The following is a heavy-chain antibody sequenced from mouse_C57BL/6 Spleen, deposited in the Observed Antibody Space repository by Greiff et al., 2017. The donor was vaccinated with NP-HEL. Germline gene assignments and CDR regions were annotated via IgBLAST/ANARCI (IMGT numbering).Heavy chain of an antibody. V-gene: IGHV3-6*01. CDR3: AREHYGNFAY. J-gene: IGHJ3*01. CDR2: ISYDGSN. CDR1: GYSITSGYY. D-gene: IGHD1-1*01. Sequence: DVQLQESGPGLVKPSQSLSLTCSVTGYSITSGYYWNWIRQFPGNKLEWMGYISYDGSNNYNPSLKNRISITRDTSKNQFFLKLNSVTTEDTATYYCAREHYGNFAYWGQGTLVTVSA.